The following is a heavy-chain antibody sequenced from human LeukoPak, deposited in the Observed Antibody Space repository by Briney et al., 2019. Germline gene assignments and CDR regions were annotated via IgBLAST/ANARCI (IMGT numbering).Heavy chain of an antibody. J-gene: IGHJ4*02. CDR1: GFSFSDAW. Sequence: GGSLRLSCAASGFSFSDAWMNWVRQAPGKGLEWVGHIKSKVDGGTPDYVVPVKGRFTISRDDSRNTLYLQMNSLRAEDTAVYYCARPGDKVATIHTHPDYWGQGTLVTVSS. CDR2: IKSKVDGGTP. CDR3: ARPGDKVATIHTHPDY. V-gene: IGHV3-15*07. D-gene: IGHD5-12*01.